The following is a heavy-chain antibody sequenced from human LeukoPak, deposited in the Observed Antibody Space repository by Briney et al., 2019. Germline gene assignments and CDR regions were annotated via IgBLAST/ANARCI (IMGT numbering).Heavy chain of an antibody. CDR3: ARSLSSSWYGAFDT. CDR1: GFTFSTYS. Sequence: GGSLRLSCAASGFTFSTYSMNWVRQAPGKGLEWVSSIGSSSNYIYYAGSLKGRSTISRDNAKNSLYLQMSSLRAEDTAVYFCARSLSSSWYGAFDTWGQGTMVTVSS. D-gene: IGHD6-13*01. J-gene: IGHJ3*02. V-gene: IGHV3-21*01. CDR2: IGSSSNYI.